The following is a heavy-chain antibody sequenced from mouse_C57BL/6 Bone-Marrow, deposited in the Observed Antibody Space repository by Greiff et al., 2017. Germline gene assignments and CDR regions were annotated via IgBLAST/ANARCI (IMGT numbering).Heavy chain of an antibody. D-gene: IGHD1-1*01. V-gene: IGHV5-6*01. Sequence: EVQLQESGGDLVKPGGSLKLSCAASGFTFSSYGMSWVRQTPDKRLEWVATISSGGSYTYYPDSVKGRFTISRDNAKNTLYLQMSSLKSEDTARYYCARTTTVVDYAMDYWGQGTSVTVSS. J-gene: IGHJ4*01. CDR3: ARTTTVVDYAMDY. CDR1: GFTFSSYG. CDR2: ISSGGSYT.